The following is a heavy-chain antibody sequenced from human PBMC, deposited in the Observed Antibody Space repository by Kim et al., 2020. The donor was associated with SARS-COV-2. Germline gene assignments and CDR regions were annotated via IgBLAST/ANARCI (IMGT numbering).Heavy chain of an antibody. J-gene: IGHJ4*02. CDR2: IYYSGST. V-gene: IGHV4-39*07. Sequence: SETLSLTCTVSGGSISSSSYYWGWIRQPPGKGLEWIGSIYYSGSTYYNPSLKSRVTISVDTSKNQFSLKLSSVTAADTAVYYCARDPLHYDSSGYYPYYFDYWGQGTLVTVSS. CDR3: ARDPLHYDSSGYYPYYFDY. CDR1: GGSISSSSYY. D-gene: IGHD3-22*01.